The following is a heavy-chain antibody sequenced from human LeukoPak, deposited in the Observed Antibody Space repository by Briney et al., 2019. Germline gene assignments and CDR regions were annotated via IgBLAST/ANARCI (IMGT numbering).Heavy chain of an antibody. V-gene: IGHV3-21*06. J-gene: IGHJ4*02. Sequence: GGSLRLSCAASGFTFSSYSMNWVRQAPGKGLEWVSSISSSSSYTYYADSVQGRFTISRDNSKNMLYLQMNSLRGEDTAVYYCAKGARYGPWDYWGRGTLLTVSS. CDR1: GFTFSSYS. CDR3: AKGARYGPWDY. D-gene: IGHD4-17*01. CDR2: ISSSSSYT.